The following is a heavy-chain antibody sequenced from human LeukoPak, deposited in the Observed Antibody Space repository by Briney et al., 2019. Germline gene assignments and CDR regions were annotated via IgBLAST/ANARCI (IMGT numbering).Heavy chain of an antibody. CDR3: APSEEKQQLDP. V-gene: IGHV3-30*02. Sequence: GGSLRLSCAASGFTFSSYGMHWVRQAPGQGLEWVALIRYDGGKEYYADSVKGRFTISRDNSKNTLYLQMNSLRAEDTAVYYCAPSEEKQQLDPWGQGTLVTVSS. CDR2: IRYDGGKE. D-gene: IGHD6-13*01. J-gene: IGHJ5*02. CDR1: GFTFSSYG.